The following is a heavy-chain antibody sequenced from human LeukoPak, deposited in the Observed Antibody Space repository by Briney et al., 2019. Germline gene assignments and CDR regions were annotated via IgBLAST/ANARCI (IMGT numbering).Heavy chain of an antibody. J-gene: IGHJ4*02. D-gene: IGHD3-9*01. Sequence: ASVKVSCKASGGTFSSYAISWVRQAPGQGLEWMGGIIPIFGTANYAQKFQGRVTITADESTSTAYMELSSLRSEDTVVYYCARAEKYDILTGYARGPFDYWGQGTLVTVSS. CDR1: GGTFSSYA. CDR2: IIPIFGTA. V-gene: IGHV1-69*01. CDR3: ARAEKYDILTGYARGPFDY.